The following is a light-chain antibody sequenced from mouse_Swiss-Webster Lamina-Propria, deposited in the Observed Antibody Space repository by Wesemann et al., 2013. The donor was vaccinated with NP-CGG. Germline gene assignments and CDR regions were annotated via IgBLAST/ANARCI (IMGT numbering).Light chain of an antibody. CDR3: QQYNSYPLT. J-gene: IGKJ5*01. CDR2: WAS. Sequence: DIVMTQSHKFMSTSVGDRVSITCKASQDVGTAVAWYQQKPGQSPKLLIYWASTRHTGVPDRFTGSGSGLDSPLTISNVQSEDLAEYFCQQYNSYPLTFGAGTKLELK. V-gene: IGKV6-23*01. CDR1: QDVGTA.